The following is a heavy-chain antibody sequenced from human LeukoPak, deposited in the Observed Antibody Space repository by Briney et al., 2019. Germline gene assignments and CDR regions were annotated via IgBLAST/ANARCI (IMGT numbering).Heavy chain of an antibody. CDR2: MWSDGDNR. V-gene: IGHV3-33*06. CDR1: GFTFTSYG. Sequence: GRSLKLSCPASGFTFTSYGIHWVRQAPGKGLEWVAVMWSDGDNRYYADSVKGRFTISSDTSKNTPYLEMNSLRAEDTAVYYCVKDRCSGGSRGLLDYWGQGTLVTVSS. CDR3: VKDRCSGGSRGLLDY. D-gene: IGHD2-15*01. J-gene: IGHJ4*02.